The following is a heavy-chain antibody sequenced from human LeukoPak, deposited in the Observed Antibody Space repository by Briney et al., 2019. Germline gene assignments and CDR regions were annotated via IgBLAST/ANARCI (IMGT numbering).Heavy chain of an antibody. J-gene: IGHJ5*02. CDR3: ARHSVYCSSTSCFVTADWFDP. Sequence: PSETLSLTCTVSGGSIGSGGYYWSWIRQPPGKGLEWIGEINHSGSTNYNPSLKSRVTISVDTSQNQFSLKLSSVTAADTAVYYCARHSVYCSSTSCFVTADWFDPWGQGTLVTVSS. CDR2: INHSGST. CDR1: GGSIGSGGYY. D-gene: IGHD2-2*01. V-gene: IGHV4-39*01.